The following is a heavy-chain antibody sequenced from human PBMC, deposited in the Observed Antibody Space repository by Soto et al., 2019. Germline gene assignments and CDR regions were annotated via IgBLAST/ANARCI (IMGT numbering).Heavy chain of an antibody. V-gene: IGHV4-59*08. Sequence: QVQLQESGPGLVKPSETLSLTCTVSGGSISSYYWSWIRQPPGKGLEWIGYIYYSGSTNYNPSLKSRGTISVDTSKNQFSLKLSSVTAADTAVYYCARAYVDWGFDIWGQGTMVTVSS. CDR1: GGSISSYY. CDR3: ARAYVDWGFDI. J-gene: IGHJ3*02. D-gene: IGHD3-16*01. CDR2: IYYSGST.